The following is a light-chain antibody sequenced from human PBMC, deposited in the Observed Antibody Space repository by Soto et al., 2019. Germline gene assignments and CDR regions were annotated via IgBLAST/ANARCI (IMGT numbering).Light chain of an antibody. J-gene: IGKJ5*01. Sequence: DLQMTQSPSSLSASVGDRVTITCQASQDISIYLNWYQQKPGKAPKLLIYEASNLETGVPSRFSGSGSGTDFTFTISSLQPEDIATYYCQQYDNLPITFGQGTRLEIK. V-gene: IGKV1-33*01. CDR1: QDISIY. CDR3: QQYDNLPIT. CDR2: EAS.